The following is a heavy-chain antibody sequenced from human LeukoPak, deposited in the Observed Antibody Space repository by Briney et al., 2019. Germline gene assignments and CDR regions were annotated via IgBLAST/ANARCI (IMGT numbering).Heavy chain of an antibody. CDR3: ARGKTLRYCSSTSCHQYNWFDP. Sequence: GGSLRPSCAASGFTFSSYWMHWVRQVPGKGLVWVSRINSDGSSTSYADSVKGRFTISRDNAKNTLYLQMNSLRAEDTAVYYCARGKTLRYCSSTSCHQYNWFDPWGQGTLVTVSS. V-gene: IGHV3-74*01. D-gene: IGHD2-2*01. J-gene: IGHJ5*02. CDR2: INSDGSST. CDR1: GFTFSSYW.